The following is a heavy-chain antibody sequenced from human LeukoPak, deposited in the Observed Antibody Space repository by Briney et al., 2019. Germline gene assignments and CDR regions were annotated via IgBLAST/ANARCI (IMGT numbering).Heavy chain of an antibody. Sequence: SETLSLTCTVSGYSISSGYYWAWIRQPPGKGLEWIGNIYHSGSTYYNPSLKSRVTISVDTSKNQFSLKLSSVTAADTAVYYCARGRQRITMIVVVIGPRKSQGFNWFDPWGQGTLVTVSS. CDR3: ARGRQRITMIVVVIGPRKSQGFNWFDP. CDR1: GYSISSGYY. CDR2: IYHSGST. J-gene: IGHJ5*02. D-gene: IGHD3-22*01. V-gene: IGHV4-38-2*02.